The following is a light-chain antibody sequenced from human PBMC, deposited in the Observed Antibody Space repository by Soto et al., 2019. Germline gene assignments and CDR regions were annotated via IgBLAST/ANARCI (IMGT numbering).Light chain of an antibody. CDR3: QQRSNWPPLT. CDR1: QSVSSY. J-gene: IGKJ5*01. Sequence: EIVLTQSPATLSLSPGERATLSCRASQSVSSYLAWYQQKPGQAPRLLIYDASNRAAGIPARFSGSGSATDFTLTISSLEPEDFAVYYCQQRSNWPPLTFGGGTRLEIK. V-gene: IGKV3-11*01. CDR2: DAS.